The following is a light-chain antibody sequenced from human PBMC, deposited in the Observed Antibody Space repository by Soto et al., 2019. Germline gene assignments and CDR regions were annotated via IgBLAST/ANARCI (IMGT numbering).Light chain of an antibody. CDR3: QQYNNWPLT. V-gene: IGKV3-15*01. CDR2: GAS. J-gene: IGKJ3*01. Sequence: EIVMTQSPATLSGSPGQRATLSCRASQSVGSNLAWYQQKPGQAPRLLIYGASTRATGIPARFSGSGSGTEFTLTISSLQSEDFAVYSCQQYNNWPLTFGPGTKVDIK. CDR1: QSVGSN.